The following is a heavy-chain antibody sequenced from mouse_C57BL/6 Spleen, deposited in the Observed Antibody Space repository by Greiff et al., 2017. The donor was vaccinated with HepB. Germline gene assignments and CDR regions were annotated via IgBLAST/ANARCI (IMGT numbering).Heavy chain of an antibody. CDR1: GYAFTNYL. CDR2: INPGSGGT. CDR3: ARGWLDWYFDV. V-gene: IGHV1-54*01. Sequence: VQLQQSGAELVRPGTSVKVSCKASGYAFTNYLIEWVKQRPGQGLEWIGVINPGSGGTNYNEKFKGKATLTADKSSSTAYMQLSSLTSEDSAVYFCARGWLDWYFDVWGTGTTVTVSS. J-gene: IGHJ1*03. D-gene: IGHD1-1*02.